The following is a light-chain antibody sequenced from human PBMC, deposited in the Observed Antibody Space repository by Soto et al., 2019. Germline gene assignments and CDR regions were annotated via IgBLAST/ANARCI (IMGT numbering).Light chain of an antibody. CDR1: TSNIGSNY. Sequence: QSALTQPPSASGTPGQRVTISCSGSTSNIGSNYVYWYQQLPGTAPKLLIYRNTQRPSRVPDRFSGAKSGTSASLAISGLRTEDEADYTCATWEDSPCGSIFGTGPNVTVL. J-gene: IGLJ1*01. V-gene: IGLV1-47*01. CDR3: ATWEDSPCGSI. CDR2: RNT.